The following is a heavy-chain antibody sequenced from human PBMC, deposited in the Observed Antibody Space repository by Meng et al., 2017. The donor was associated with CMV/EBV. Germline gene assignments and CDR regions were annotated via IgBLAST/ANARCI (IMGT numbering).Heavy chain of an antibody. J-gene: IGHJ4*02. CDR3: AKGGIQLWAQFDY. D-gene: IGHD5-18*01. CDR2: ISGSGDST. CDR1: GFTFSSYA. Sequence: GESLKISCAASGFTFSSYAMTWVRQAPGKGLEWVSAISGSGDSTYYADSVKGRFTISRDNSKNTLYLQMNSLRAEDTAVYYCAKGGIQLWAQFDYWGQGTLVTVSS. V-gene: IGHV3-23*01.